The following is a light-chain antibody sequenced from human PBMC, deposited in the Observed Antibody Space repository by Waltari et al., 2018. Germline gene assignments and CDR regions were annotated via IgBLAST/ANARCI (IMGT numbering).Light chain of an antibody. CDR3: QQYYDIPRT. V-gene: IGKV4-1*01. Sequence: DIVMTQSPDSLAVSLGERATINCKSSQSLLYSHNNKNYLGWFQKRPGQPPKLLIYWASTRESGVPDRFSGSGSGTDFTLTITSLQAEDVAVYYCQQYYDIPRTFGQGTKVEIK. CDR2: WAS. J-gene: IGKJ1*01. CDR1: QSLLYSHNNKNY.